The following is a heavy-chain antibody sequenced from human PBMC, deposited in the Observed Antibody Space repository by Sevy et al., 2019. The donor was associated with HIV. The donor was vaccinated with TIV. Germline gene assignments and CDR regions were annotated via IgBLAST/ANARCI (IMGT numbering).Heavy chain of an antibody. CDR3: ARGVTMVRGVRQSPRTTDAFDI. CDR1: GYNFTSYG. CDR2: ISAYNGNT. Sequence: ASVKVSCKASGYNFTSYGISWVRQAPGQGLEWMGWISAYNGNTNYAQKLQGRVTMTTDTSTSTAYMELRSLRSDDTAVYYCARGVTMVRGVRQSPRTTDAFDIWGQGTMVTVSS. V-gene: IGHV1-18*04. J-gene: IGHJ3*02. D-gene: IGHD3-10*01.